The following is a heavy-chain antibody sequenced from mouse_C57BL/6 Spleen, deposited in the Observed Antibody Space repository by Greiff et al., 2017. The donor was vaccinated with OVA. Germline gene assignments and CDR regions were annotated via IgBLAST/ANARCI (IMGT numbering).Heavy chain of an antibody. CDR1: GYSITSGYY. V-gene: IGHV3-6*01. CDR3: ARNYGSGDYYFDY. CDR2: ISYDRSN. Sequence: EVQLQQSGPGLVKPSQSLSLTCSVTGYSITSGYYWNWIRQFPGNKLEWMGYISYDRSNNYNPSLKNRISITRDTSKNQFFLKLNSVTTEDTATDYCARNYGSGDYYFDYWGQGTTLTVSS. J-gene: IGHJ2*01. D-gene: IGHD1-1*01.